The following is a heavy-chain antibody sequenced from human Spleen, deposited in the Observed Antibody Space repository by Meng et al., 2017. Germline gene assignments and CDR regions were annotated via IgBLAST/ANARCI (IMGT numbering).Heavy chain of an antibody. CDR3: AKDMSGYDMGVVDY. Sequence: GGSLRLSCAASGFTFDDYAMHWVRQAPGKGLEWVSGISWNSGSIGYADSVKGRFTISRDNAKNSLYLQMNSLRAEDTALYYCAKDMSGYDMGVVDYWGQGTLVTVSS. CDR1: GFTFDDYA. V-gene: IGHV3-9*01. J-gene: IGHJ4*02. CDR2: ISWNSGSI. D-gene: IGHD5-12*01.